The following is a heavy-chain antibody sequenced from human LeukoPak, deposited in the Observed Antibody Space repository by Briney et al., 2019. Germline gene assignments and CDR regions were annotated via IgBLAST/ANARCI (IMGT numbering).Heavy chain of an antibody. D-gene: IGHD3-3*01. J-gene: IGHJ4*02. CDR1: GYTFTGYY. CDR3: ARVGPTPRDYDFWSGSATQPFDY. CDR2: INPNSGGT. V-gene: IGHV1-2*02. Sequence: ASVKVSCKASGYTFTGYYMHWVRQAPGQGLEWMGWINPNSGGTNYAQKFQGRVTMTRDTSISTAYMELSRLRSDDTAVYYCARVGPTPRDYDFWSGSATQPFDYWGQGTLVTVSS.